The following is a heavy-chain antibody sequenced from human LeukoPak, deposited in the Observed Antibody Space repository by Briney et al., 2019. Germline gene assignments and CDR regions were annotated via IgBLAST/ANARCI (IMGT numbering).Heavy chain of an antibody. V-gene: IGHV3-30*02. D-gene: IGHD3-3*01. CDR1: GFTFSSYG. Sequence: GGSLRLSCAASGFTFSSYGMHWVRQAPGKGLEWAAFIRYDGSNKYYADSVKGRFTISRDNSKNTLYLQMNSLRAEDTAVYYCAKDQESPNYGFYNPAPFDPWGQGTLVTVSS. CDR2: IRYDGSNK. J-gene: IGHJ5*02. CDR3: AKDQESPNYGFYNPAPFDP.